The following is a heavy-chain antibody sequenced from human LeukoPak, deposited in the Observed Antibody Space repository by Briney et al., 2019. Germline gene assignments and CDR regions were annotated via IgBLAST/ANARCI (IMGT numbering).Heavy chain of an antibody. D-gene: IGHD2-2*01. CDR3: ARLGCSSTSCSATTSMDV. V-gene: IGHV4-34*01. Sequence: SETLSLTCAAYGGSFSGYYWSWIRQPPGKGLEWIGEINHSGSTNYNPSLKSRVTTSVDTSKNQFSLKLSSVTAADTAVYYCARLGCSSTSCSATTSMDVWGQGTTVTVSS. J-gene: IGHJ6*02. CDR2: INHSGST. CDR1: GGSFSGYY.